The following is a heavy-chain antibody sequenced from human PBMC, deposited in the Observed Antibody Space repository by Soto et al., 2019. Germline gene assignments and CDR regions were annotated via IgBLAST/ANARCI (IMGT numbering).Heavy chain of an antibody. J-gene: IGHJ4*02. CDR2: IYPDDSDI. V-gene: IGHV5-51*01. CDR3: ARQIYDSDSGPNFQYYFDS. Sequence: GESLKISCKGSGYSFTSYWIYWMRQMPGKGLECVGIIYPDDSDIRYSPSFHGHVTISADRSSSTAFLQWSSLKASDTAMYYCARQIYDSDSGPNFQYYFDSWGQGTLVTVSS. D-gene: IGHD3-22*01. CDR1: GYSFTSYW.